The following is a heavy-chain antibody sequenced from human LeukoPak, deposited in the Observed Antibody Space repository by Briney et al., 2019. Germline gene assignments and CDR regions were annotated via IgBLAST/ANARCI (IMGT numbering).Heavy chain of an antibody. Sequence: GGSLRLSCAASGFTFSSYGMRWVRQAPGKGLEWVAFIRYDGSNKYYADSVKGRFTISRDNSKNTLYLQMNSLRAEDTAVYYCAKDPAMVRGAYFDYWGQGTLVTVSS. CDR2: IRYDGSNK. V-gene: IGHV3-30*02. CDR1: GFTFSSYG. CDR3: AKDPAMVRGAYFDY. D-gene: IGHD3-10*01. J-gene: IGHJ4*02.